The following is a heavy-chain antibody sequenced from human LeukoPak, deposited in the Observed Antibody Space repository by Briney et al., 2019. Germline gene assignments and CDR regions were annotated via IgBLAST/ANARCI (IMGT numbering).Heavy chain of an antibody. Sequence: GGSLRLSCVGSGFTFRNHWVNWVRQSPRKGLEWVANIKPDGIDKYYVDSARGRFTVSRDNAKNSAFLQMNSLRAEDTAIYYCATISAQTFHIWGQGTLVSVSS. D-gene: IGHD5-24*01. CDR1: GFTFRNHW. CDR2: IKPDGIDK. J-gene: IGHJ3*02. CDR3: ATISAQTFHI. V-gene: IGHV3-7*01.